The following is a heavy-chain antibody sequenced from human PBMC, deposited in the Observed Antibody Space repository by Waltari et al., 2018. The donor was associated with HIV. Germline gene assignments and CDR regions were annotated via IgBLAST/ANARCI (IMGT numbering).Heavy chain of an antibody. J-gene: IGHJ5*02. Sequence: QVQLVQSGAAVKKPGASVKVSCKASGYTFTSYGISWVRQAPGQGLEWMGWISAYNGNTNYAQKLQGRVTMTTDTSTSTAYMELRSLRSVDTAVYYCARVRCSSSSCYHGLFDPWGQGTLVTVSS. CDR1: GYTFTSYG. CDR2: ISAYNGNT. CDR3: ARVRCSSSSCYHGLFDP. V-gene: IGHV1-18*01. D-gene: IGHD2-2*01.